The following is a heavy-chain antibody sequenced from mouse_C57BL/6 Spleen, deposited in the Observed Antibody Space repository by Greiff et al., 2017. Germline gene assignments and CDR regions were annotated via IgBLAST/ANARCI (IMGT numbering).Heavy chain of an antibody. V-gene: IGHV3-6*01. J-gene: IGHJ4*01. CDR1: GYSITSGYY. Sequence: EVKVEESGPGLVKPSQSLSLTCSVTGYSITSGYYWNWIRQFPGNKLEWMGYISYDGSNNYNPSLKNRISITRDTSKNQFFLKLNSVTTEDTATYYCARYEVRDYWGQGTSVTVSS. D-gene: IGHD2-12*01. CDR3: ARYEVRDY. CDR2: ISYDGSN.